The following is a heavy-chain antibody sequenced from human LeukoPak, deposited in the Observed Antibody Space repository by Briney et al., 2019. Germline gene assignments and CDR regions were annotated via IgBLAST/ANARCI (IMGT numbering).Heavy chain of an antibody. CDR3: AREVDTAVVSP. CDR2: IYYSGST. CDR1: EFTFSSYS. V-gene: IGHV4-59*01. D-gene: IGHD5-18*01. Sequence: GSLRLSCAASEFTFSSYSMNWVRQAPGKGLEWIGYIYYSGSTNYNPSLKSRVTISVDTSKNQFSLKLSSVTAADTAVYYCAREVDTAVVSPWGQGTLVTVSS. J-gene: IGHJ5*02.